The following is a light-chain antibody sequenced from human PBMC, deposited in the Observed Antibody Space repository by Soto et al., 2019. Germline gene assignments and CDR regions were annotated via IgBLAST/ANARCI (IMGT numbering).Light chain of an antibody. CDR2: GTS. CDR3: QYYGTSVT. V-gene: IGKV3-20*01. Sequence: EIVVTQSPGTLSLSPGERATLSSRASQSISNFHLAWYQQKPGQAPRLLIYGTSTRATGGIADRFSGSGSGTDFTLTISRLEPEDFAVYYCQYYGTSVTFGGGTTVEIK. CDR1: QSISNFH. J-gene: IGKJ4*01.